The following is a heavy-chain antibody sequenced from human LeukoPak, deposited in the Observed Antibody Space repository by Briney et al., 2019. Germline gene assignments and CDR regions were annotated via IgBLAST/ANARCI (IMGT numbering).Heavy chain of an antibody. D-gene: IGHD3/OR15-3a*01. Sequence: PSETLSLTCTVSGGSISSYYWGWIRQPPGKGLEWIGYIYYSGSTNYNPSLKSRVTISVDTSKNQFSLKVSSVTAADAAVYYCARRTGYYDGFDDWGQGTMVTVSS. V-gene: IGHV4-59*01. CDR3: ARRTGYYDGFDD. J-gene: IGHJ4*02. CDR1: GGSISSYY. CDR2: IYYSGST.